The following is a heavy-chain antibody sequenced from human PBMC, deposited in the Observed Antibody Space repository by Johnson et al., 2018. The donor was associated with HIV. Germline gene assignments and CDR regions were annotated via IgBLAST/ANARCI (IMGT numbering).Heavy chain of an antibody. J-gene: IGHJ3*02. V-gene: IGHV3-74*01. CDR2: ISGDGSSS. CDR3: ARDWGQQQPGAVDI. CDR1: GFTISTFW. D-gene: IGHD6-13*01. Sequence: VQLVESGGALVQPGGSLRLSCEVSGFTISTFWMHWVRQVPGKGLMWVSRISGDGSSSSYADSVKGRFTISRDNAKTTVYLQVNSLRAEDTAVYYCARDWGQQQPGAVDIWGQGTMVTVSS.